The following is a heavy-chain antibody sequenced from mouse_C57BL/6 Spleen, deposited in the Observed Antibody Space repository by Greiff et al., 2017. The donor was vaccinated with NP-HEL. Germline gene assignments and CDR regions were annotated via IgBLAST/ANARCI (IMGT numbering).Heavy chain of an antibody. D-gene: IGHD1-1*01. J-gene: IGHJ2*01. CDR2: IWRGGST. CDR1: GFSLTSYG. V-gene: IGHV2-5*01. CDR3: AKGDYGSRELDY. Sequence: QVQLQQSGPGLVQPSQSLSITCTVSGFSLTSYGVHWVRQSPGKGLEWLGVIWRGGSTDYNAAFMSRLSITKDNAKSQVFFKMNSLQADDTAIYYCAKGDYGSRELDYWGQGTTLTVSS.